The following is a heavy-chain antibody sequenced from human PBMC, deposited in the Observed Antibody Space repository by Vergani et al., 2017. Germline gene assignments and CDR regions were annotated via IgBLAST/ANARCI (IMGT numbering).Heavy chain of an antibody. CDR1: GYSFTSYW. CDR2: IYPGDSDT. J-gene: IGHJ4*02. CDR3: ARPLGSERSDYYGSGRHWENYFDY. Sequence: EVQLVQSGAEVKKPGESLKISCKGSGYSFTSYWFGWVRQMPGKGLEWMGLIYPGDSDTSYNPSFQGQVTISADKSISTAYLQWSSLKASETAMYDCARPLGSERSDYYGSGRHWENYFDYWGQGTLVTVSS. D-gene: IGHD3-10*01. V-gene: IGHV5-51*01.